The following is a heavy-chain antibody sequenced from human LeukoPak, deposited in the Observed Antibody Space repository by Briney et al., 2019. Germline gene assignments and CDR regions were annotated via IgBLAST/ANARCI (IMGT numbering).Heavy chain of an antibody. Sequence: PSETLSLTCTVSGGSISSYYWSWIRQPPGKGLEWIGYIYYSGSTNYNPSLKSRVPISVDTSKNQFSLKLSSVTAADTAVYYWARGGEVEYSYGLPQGYWGQGTLVTVSS. CDR3: ARGGEVEYSYGLPQGY. V-gene: IGHV4-59*01. D-gene: IGHD5-18*01. CDR1: GGSISSYY. J-gene: IGHJ4*02. CDR2: IYYSGST.